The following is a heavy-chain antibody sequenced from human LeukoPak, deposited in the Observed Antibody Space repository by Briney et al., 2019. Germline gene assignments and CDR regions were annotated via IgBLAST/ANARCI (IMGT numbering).Heavy chain of an antibody. D-gene: IGHD4-17*01. CDR1: GFTFNTYA. Sequence: GGPLRLSCAGYGFTFNTYAMSWVRQAPGKGLKWVSTISGSGGRTYYEDSVKGRFTISRDNSKNTLYLQMNSLRAEDTAVYYCAKHQQVYGDSLMDVWGQGTTVTVSS. V-gene: IGHV3-23*01. CDR3: AKHQQVYGDSLMDV. J-gene: IGHJ6*02. CDR2: ISGSGGRT.